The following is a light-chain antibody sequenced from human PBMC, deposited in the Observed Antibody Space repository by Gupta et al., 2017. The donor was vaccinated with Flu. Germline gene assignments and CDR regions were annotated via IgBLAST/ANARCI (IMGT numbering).Light chain of an antibody. Sequence: PGERVTLSCRARQSVSSSYLTWYQQKPGQAPRLLIYGASTRATSIPARFSGSGSGTEFTLTISSLQPEDFAVYYCQQEDNLPFTFGQGTKVEIK. CDR1: QSVSSSY. CDR3: QQEDNLPFT. V-gene: IGKV3D-7*01. CDR2: GAS. J-gene: IGKJ2*01.